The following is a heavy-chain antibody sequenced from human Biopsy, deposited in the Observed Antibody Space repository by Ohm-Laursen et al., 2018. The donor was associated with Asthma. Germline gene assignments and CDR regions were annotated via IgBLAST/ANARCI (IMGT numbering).Heavy chain of an antibody. CDR2: ILTKFDIT. CDR1: GGSFSNFA. D-gene: IGHD3-22*01. V-gene: IGHV1-69*04. J-gene: IGHJ4*02. CDR3: ARSYDTDSYPVLVLDY. Sequence: GASVTVSCKTSGGSFSNFAFSWVRQAPGHGLEWMGTILTKFDITSYAEKFRGRVTITADKSTSTTYMELSRLRSEDTAVYYCARSYDTDSYPVLVLDYWGQGTLVTVS.